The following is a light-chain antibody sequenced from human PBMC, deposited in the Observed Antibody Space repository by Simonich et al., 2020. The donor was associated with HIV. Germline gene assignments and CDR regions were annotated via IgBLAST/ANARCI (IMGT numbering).Light chain of an antibody. V-gene: IGKV1-5*03. Sequence: IQMTQSPSTLSGSVGDRVTITCRASQSISSWLAWYQQKPGKAPKLLIYKASSLESGVPSRFSGSGSGTEFTLTISSLQPDDFATYYCQQYNSYSSTFGGGTKVEIK. CDR3: QQYNSYSST. CDR1: QSISSW. J-gene: IGKJ4*01. CDR2: KAS.